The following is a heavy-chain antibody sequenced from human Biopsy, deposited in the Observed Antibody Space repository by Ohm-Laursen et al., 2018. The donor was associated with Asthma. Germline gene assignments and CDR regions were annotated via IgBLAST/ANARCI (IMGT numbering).Heavy chain of an antibody. CDR2: IMTVFGTT. V-gene: IGHV1-69*06. CDR1: GGTFSNFA. Sequence: GASVKVSCKAPGGTFSNFAISWVRQAPGQGLEWLGGIMTVFGTTNYAQKFQGRVTMTEDTSTDTAYMELSSLSSDDTAVYYCASDFPKDYVRYNFQFWGQGTLVTASS. J-gene: IGHJ4*02. CDR3: ASDFPKDYVRYNFQF. D-gene: IGHD4-17*01.